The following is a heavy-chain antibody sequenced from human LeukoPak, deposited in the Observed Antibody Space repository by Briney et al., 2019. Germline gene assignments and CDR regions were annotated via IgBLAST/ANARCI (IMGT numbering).Heavy chain of an antibody. CDR3: ARVRSCCSSTPYYYYYGMDV. CDR1: GYTFTSYD. Sequence: ASVKVCCKASGYTFTSYDINWVRQATGQGLEWMGWMNPNSGNTGYAQKFQGRVTMTRNTSISTAYMELSSLRSEDTAVYYCARVRSCCSSTPYYYYYGMDVWGQGTTVTVSS. V-gene: IGHV1-8*01. CDR2: MNPNSGNT. J-gene: IGHJ6*02. D-gene: IGHD2-2*01.